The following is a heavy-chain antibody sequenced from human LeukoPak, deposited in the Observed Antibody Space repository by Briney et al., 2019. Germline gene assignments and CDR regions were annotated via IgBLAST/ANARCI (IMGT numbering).Heavy chain of an antibody. CDR3: ARRRKGSAIVVVTAIITYARFDP. CDR2: INHSGST. D-gene: IGHD2-21*02. CDR1: GGSFSGYY. V-gene: IGHV4-34*01. Sequence: SETLSLTCAVYGGSFSGYYWSWIRQPPGKGLEWIGEINHSGSTNYNPSLKSRVTISVDTSKNQFSLKLSSVTAADTAAYYCARRRKGSAIVVVTAIITYARFDPWGEGALVTVSS. J-gene: IGHJ5*02.